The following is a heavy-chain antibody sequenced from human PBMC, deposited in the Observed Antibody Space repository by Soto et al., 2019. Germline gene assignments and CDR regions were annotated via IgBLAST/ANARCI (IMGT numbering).Heavy chain of an antibody. V-gene: IGHV1-18*01. D-gene: IGHD3-10*01. Sequence: QVQLVQSGPEVKKPGASVKVSCKTSGYTFNNYGISWVRQAPGQGLEWMGWISDYNVNTNYPQKFQGRVTMTTDTSTKTVYMVLTSLRSDDTAVYYCARDGYYGSGSYGMDFWGRGTTVTVSS. J-gene: IGHJ6*02. CDR3: ARDGYYGSGSYGMDF. CDR2: ISDYNVNT. CDR1: GYTFNNYG.